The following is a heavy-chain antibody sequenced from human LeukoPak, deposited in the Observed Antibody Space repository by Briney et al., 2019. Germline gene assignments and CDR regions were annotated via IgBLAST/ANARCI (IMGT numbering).Heavy chain of an antibody. CDR1: GFTFINAW. CDR3: TTKQTYYDILTGYYRRIDY. J-gene: IGHJ4*02. V-gene: IGHV3-15*01. D-gene: IGHD3-9*01. CDR2: IKSKTDGGTT. Sequence: PWGSLRLSCAASGFTFINAWMIWVRQAPAKGLEWVGRIKSKTDGGTTDYAAPVKGRFTISRDDSKNTLYLQRNSLKTEDTAVYYCTTKQTYYDILTGYYRRIDYWGRGTLVTVSS.